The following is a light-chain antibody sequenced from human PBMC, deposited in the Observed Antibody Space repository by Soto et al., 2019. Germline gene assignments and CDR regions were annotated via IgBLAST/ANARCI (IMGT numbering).Light chain of an antibody. V-gene: IGLV1-47*02. CDR3: ATWDDSLSGYV. Sequence: VLTEPPSASGTLGQRVTISCSGRSSNIGSNYVYWYQQLPGTAPKLLIYYNNQRPSGVPDRFSGSKSGTSASLAISGLRSEDEADYYCATWDDSLSGYVFGTRSKV. CDR2: YNN. CDR1: SSNIGSNY. J-gene: IGLJ1*01.